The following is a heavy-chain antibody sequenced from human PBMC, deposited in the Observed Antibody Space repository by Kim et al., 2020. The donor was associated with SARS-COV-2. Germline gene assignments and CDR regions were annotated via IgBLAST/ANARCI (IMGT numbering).Heavy chain of an antibody. CDR1: GGSFSGYY. CDR3: ARGRSSSWYYFDY. CDR2: INHSGST. D-gene: IGHD6-13*01. J-gene: IGHJ4*02. V-gene: IGHV4-34*01. Sequence: SETLSLTCAVYGGSFSGYYWSWIRQPPGKGLEWIGEINHSGSTNYNPSLKSRVTISVDTSKNQFSLKLSSVTAADTAVYYCARGRSSSWYYFDYWGQGTLVTVSS.